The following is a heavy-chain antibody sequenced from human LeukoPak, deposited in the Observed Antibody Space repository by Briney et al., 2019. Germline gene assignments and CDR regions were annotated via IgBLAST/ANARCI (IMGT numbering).Heavy chain of an antibody. Sequence: SETLSLTCAVYGGSFSGYYWSWIRQPPGKGLEWIGEINHSGSTNYNPSLTSRVTISVDTSKNQFSLKLSSVTAADTAVYYCARGYSVAGLFQHWGQGTLVTVSS. V-gene: IGHV4-34*01. CDR1: GGSFSGYY. CDR3: ARGYSVAGLFQH. J-gene: IGHJ1*01. CDR2: INHSGST. D-gene: IGHD6-19*01.